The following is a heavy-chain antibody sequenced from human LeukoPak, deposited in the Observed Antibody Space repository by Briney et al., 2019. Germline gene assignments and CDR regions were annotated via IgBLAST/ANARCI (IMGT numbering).Heavy chain of an antibody. J-gene: IGHJ4*02. D-gene: IGHD1-14*01. CDR3: ARETSDYVGY. V-gene: IGHV3-21*01. CDR2: ISSSSSYI. CDR1: GFTFSSYS. Sequence: GGSLRLSCAASGFTFSSYSMNWVRQAPGKGLEWVSSISSSSSYIYYADSVKGRLTISRDNAKNSLYLQMNSLRAEDTAVYYCARETSDYVGYWGQGTLVTVSS.